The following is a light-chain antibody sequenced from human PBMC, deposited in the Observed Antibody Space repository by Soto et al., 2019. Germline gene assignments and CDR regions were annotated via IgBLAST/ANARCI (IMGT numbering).Light chain of an antibody. CDR2: NNN. V-gene: IGLV1-44*01. J-gene: IGLJ1*01. CDR3: AAWDDSLNGYV. Sequence: QPVLTQPPSASGTPGQRVTISCSGSTSNIGRNFVYWYQQLPGTAPKLLIYNNNQRPSGVPDRFSGSKSGTSASLAISGLQSGDEADYYCAAWDDSLNGYVFGTGTKLTVL. CDR1: TSNIGRNF.